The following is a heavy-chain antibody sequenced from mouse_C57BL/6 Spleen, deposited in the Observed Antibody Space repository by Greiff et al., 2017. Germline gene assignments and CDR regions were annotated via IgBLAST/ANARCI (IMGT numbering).Heavy chain of an antibody. CDR1: GYSITSGYY. D-gene: IGHD1-1*01. Sequence: EVKLQESGPGLVKPSQSLSLTCSVTGYSITSGYYWNWIRQFPGNKLEWMGYISYDGSNNYNPSLKNRISITRDTSKNQFFLKLNSVTTEDTATYYGARHYGSSYGYFDVWGTGTTVTVSS. CDR3: ARHYGSSYGYFDV. V-gene: IGHV3-6*01. J-gene: IGHJ1*03. CDR2: ISYDGSN.